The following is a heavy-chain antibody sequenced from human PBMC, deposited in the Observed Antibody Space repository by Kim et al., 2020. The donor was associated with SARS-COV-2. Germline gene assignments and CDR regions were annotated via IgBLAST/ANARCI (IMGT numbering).Heavy chain of an antibody. Sequence: DHTFTGRAPITADKPTSTAYMELSSLRSEDTAVYYCAAVGISGGYSFDYWGQGTLVTVSS. CDR3: AAVGISGGYSFDY. D-gene: IGHD1-26*01. J-gene: IGHJ4*02. V-gene: IGHV1-69*02.